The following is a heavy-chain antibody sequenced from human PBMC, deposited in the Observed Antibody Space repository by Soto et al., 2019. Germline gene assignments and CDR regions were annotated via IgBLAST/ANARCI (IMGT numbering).Heavy chain of an antibody. J-gene: IGHJ5*02. Sequence: SETLSLTCTVSGGSISSGGYYWSWIRQHPGKGLEWIGYIYYSGSTYYNPSLKSRVTISVDTSKNQFSLKLSSVTAADTAVYYCARDQVPAALFGWFDPWGQGTLVTVSS. V-gene: IGHV4-31*03. D-gene: IGHD2-2*01. CDR1: GGSISSGGYY. CDR3: ARDQVPAALFGWFDP. CDR2: IYYSGST.